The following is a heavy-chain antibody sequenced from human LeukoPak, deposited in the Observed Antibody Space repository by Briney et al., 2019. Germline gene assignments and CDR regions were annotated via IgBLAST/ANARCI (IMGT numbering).Heavy chain of an antibody. CDR1: GFTFSSYA. J-gene: IGHJ4*01. CDR3: AKVQVYYDSSGYYFPDY. D-gene: IGHD3-22*01. CDR2: ISGSGGST. Sequence: GGSLRLSCAASGFTFSSYAMSWVRQAPGKGLEWVSAISGSGGSTYYADSVKGRFTISRDNSKNTLYLQMNSLRAEDTAVYYCAKVQVYYDSSGYYFPDYWGQEPWSPSPQ. V-gene: IGHV3-23*01.